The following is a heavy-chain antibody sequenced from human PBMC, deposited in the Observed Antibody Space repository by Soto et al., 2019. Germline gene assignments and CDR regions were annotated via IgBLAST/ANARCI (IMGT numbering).Heavy chain of an antibody. CDR3: ATRGYKRNWFDT. CDR2: IDPSDSYT. Sequence: GESLKISCKGSGYSFTSYWISWVRQMPGKGLEWMGRIDPSDSYTNYSPSFQGHVNISADKSISTAYLQWRSLKASDTAMYYCATRGYKRNWFDTWGQGTMVTVSS. D-gene: IGHD3-22*01. CDR1: GYSFTSYW. V-gene: IGHV5-10-1*01. J-gene: IGHJ5*02.